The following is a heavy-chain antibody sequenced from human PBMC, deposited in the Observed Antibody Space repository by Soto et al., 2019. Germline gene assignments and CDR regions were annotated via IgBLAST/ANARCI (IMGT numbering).Heavy chain of an antibody. J-gene: IGHJ4*02. V-gene: IGHV4-39*01. D-gene: IGHD1-26*01. CDR1: GGSISSSRSY. CDR2: IYYSGST. Sequence: QLQLQESGPGLVKPSETLSLTCTVSGGSISSSRSYWGWIRQPPGKGLECIGSIYYSGSTYYSPSLKSRVTISVDTSKNQFSLKLSSVTAADTAVYHCARRGLVGATTFDYWGQGTLVTVSS. CDR3: ARRGLVGATTFDY.